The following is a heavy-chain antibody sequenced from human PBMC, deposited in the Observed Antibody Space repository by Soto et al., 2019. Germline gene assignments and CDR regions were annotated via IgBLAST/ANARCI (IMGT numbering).Heavy chain of an antibody. CDR3: ARDLTTVFTTHAFDI. V-gene: IGHV4-59*01. CDR1: GGSISSYY. J-gene: IGHJ3*02. CDR2: IYYSRST. D-gene: IGHD4-17*01. Sequence: PSETLSLTCTVSGGSISSYYWSWIRQPPWKGLEWIGYIYYSRSTNYNPSLKSRVTISVDSTKNQFSLKLSSVTAADTAVYYCARDLTTVFTTHAFDIWGQGTMVTVSS.